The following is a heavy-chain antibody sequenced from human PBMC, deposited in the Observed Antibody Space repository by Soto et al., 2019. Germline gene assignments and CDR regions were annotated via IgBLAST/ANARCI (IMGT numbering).Heavy chain of an antibody. CDR3: ARDGLGGAFDFWH. J-gene: IGHJ4*02. CDR2: ISSAGCT. D-gene: IGHD3-3*01. V-gene: IGHV3-66*01. Sequence: EVQLVESGGGLVQPGGSLRLSCAASGITVTNCFMTCVRHAPGKGLEWVAVISSAGCTYYADSVKGRFTICRDNYRTMLYLQMHARRAEDTAVYYCARDGLGGAFDFWHGGQGTLVTVSS. CDR1: GITVTNCF.